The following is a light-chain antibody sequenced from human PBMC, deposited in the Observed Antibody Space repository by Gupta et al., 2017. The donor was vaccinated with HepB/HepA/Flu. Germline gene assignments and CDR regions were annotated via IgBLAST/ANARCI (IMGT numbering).Light chain of an antibody. J-gene: IGKJ2*01. CDR3: QQCSAYPPMFT. CDR2: WAS. Sequence: DIVMTQSPDSLAMSLGGRATINCKSSQTVLSDSNNRNLLGWFQQKPGQPPKLLIYWASTRASGVPDRFSGSGCGTDFTLTITSLQAEDVAVYYCQQCSAYPPMFTFGQGTKLEIK. V-gene: IGKV4-1*01. CDR1: QTVLSDSNNRNL.